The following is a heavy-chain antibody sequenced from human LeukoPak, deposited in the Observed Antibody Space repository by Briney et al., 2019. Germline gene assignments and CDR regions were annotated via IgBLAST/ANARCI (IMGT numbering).Heavy chain of an antibody. Sequence: PSETLSLTCAVSGYSIRSGYCWGWIRQPPGKGLEWIGTIYHSGSTYYNPSLKSRVTISLDTSKNQFSLKLSSVTAADTAVYFCARHPYYYYYMDVGGKGTTVTVSS. CDR2: IYHSGST. CDR3: ARHPYYYYYMDV. V-gene: IGHV4-38-2*01. J-gene: IGHJ6*03. CDR1: GYSIRSGYC.